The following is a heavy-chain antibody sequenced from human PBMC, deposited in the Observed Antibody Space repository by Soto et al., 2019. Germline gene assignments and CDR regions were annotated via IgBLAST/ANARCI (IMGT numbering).Heavy chain of an antibody. CDR2: IYSDGST. V-gene: IGHV3-53*05. CDR3: AKGGRQWLVTSDFNY. Sequence: GGSLRLSCAASGFTVSSNYMSWVRQAPGKGLEWVSVIYSDGSTYYADSVKGRFTISRDSSKNTVSLEMTSLRAEDTAVYYCAKGGRQWLVTSDFNYWGQGALVTVSS. D-gene: IGHD6-19*01. J-gene: IGHJ4*02. CDR1: GFTVSSNY.